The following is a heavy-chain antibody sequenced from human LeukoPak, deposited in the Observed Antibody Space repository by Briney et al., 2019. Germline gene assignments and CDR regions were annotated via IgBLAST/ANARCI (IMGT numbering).Heavy chain of an antibody. J-gene: IGHJ4*02. Sequence: ASVKVSCKASGYTFTSYGISWVRQAPGQGLEWMGWISAYNGNTNYAQKLQGRVTMTTDTSTSTAYMELRSLRSDDTAVYYCARASIADYYDSSGPDSDFDYWGQGTLVTVSS. D-gene: IGHD3-22*01. CDR1: GYTFTSYG. CDR2: ISAYNGNT. V-gene: IGHV1-18*01. CDR3: ARASIADYYDSSGPDSDFDY.